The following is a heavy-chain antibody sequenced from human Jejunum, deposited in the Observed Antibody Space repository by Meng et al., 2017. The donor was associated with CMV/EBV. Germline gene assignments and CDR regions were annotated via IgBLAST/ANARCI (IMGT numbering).Heavy chain of an antibody. CDR3: ARGTPGRSYSDY. CDR1: GDTFASYG. D-gene: IGHD3-10*01. V-gene: IGHV1-18*01. Sequence: QVHLLQAGAEVKKPGASVRVSCEASGDTFASYGISWLRQAPGQGLEWMGWFVNNVDTYSAQKFQGRVTMTTDTHTSTAFMELRSLRSDDTAVYYCARGTPGRSYSDYWGQGTLVTVSS. CDR2: FVNNVDT. J-gene: IGHJ4*02.